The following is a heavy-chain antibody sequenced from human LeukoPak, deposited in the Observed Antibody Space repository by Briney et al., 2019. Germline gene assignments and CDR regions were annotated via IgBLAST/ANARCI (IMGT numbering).Heavy chain of an antibody. D-gene: IGHD6-13*01. CDR1: GYTFTSYG. Sequence: ASVKVSCRASGYTFTSYGISWVRQAPGQGLEWMGWISAYNGNTNYAQKLQGRVTMTTDTSTSTAYMELRSLRSDDTAVYYCARTPIAAAGTIFDFWGQGTLVTVSS. V-gene: IGHV1-18*04. J-gene: IGHJ4*02. CDR3: ARTPIAAAGTIFDF. CDR2: ISAYNGNT.